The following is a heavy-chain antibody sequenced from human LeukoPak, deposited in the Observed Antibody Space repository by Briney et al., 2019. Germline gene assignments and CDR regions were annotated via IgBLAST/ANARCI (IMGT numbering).Heavy chain of an antibody. V-gene: IGHV3-21*01. J-gene: IGHJ3*02. D-gene: IGHD6-19*01. CDR1: GFTFSSYS. CDR2: ISSSSSYI. CDR3: ARGVAVAGNDAFDI. Sequence: GGSLRLSCAASGFTFSSYSMNWVRQAPGKGLEWVSSISSSSSYIYYAGSVKGRFTISRDNAKNSLYLQMNSLRAEDTAVYYCARGVAVAGNDAFDIWGQGTMVTVSS.